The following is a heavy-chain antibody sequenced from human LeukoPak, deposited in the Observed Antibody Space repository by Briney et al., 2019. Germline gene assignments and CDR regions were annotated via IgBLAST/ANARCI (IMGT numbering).Heavy chain of an antibody. CDR1: GGSISSYC. CDR3: ARGDGYTPFGDHAFDI. J-gene: IGHJ3*02. CDR2: IYYSGST. Sequence: SETLSLTCTVSGGSISSYCWSWIRQPPGKGLEWIGYIYYSGSTNYNPSLKSRVTISVDTSKNQFSLKLSSVTAADTAVYYCARGDGYTPFGDHAFDIWGQGTMVTVSS. V-gene: IGHV4-59*08. D-gene: IGHD5-24*01.